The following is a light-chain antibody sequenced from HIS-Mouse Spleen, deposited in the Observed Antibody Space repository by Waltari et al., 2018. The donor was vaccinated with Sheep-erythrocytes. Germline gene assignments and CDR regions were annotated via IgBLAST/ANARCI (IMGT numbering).Light chain of an antibody. CDR2: GAS. J-gene: IGKJ1*01. CDR3: QQYGSSLRT. CDR1: QSVSRSY. V-gene: IGKV3-20*01. Sequence: EIVLTQSPGTLSLSPGERATLSRRASQSVSRSYLAWYQQKPGQAPRLLIYGASSRATGIPDRFSGSGSGTDFTLTISRLEPEDFAVYYCQQYGSSLRTFGQGTKVEIK.